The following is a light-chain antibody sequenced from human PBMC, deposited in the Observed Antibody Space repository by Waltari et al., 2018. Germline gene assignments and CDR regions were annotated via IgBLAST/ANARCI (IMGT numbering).Light chain of an antibody. J-gene: IGLJ3*02. CDR3: QTGGHGTWV. Sequence: QLVLTQSPSASAALGASIKLTSTLTSAHASNNIPRIQQQPERGPRYLMKVNSDGTHSKGDDIPDRFSGSSSGAERYLTISSLQSEDEADYYCQTGGHGTWVFGGGTKVTVL. CDR2: VNSDGTH. V-gene: IGLV4-69*01. CDR1: SAHASNN.